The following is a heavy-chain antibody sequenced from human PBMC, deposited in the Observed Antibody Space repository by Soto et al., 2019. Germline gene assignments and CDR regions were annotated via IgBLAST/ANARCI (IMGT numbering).Heavy chain of an antibody. D-gene: IGHD3-9*01. Sequence: PGGSLRLSCAASGFTFSNAWMSWVRQAPGKGLEWVGRIKSKTDGGTTDYAAPVKGRFTISRDDSKNTLYLQMNSLKTEDTAVYYCTTWARYYDILTGYYNIPFDYWGQGTLVTVSS. CDR2: IKSKTDGGTT. V-gene: IGHV3-15*01. J-gene: IGHJ4*02. CDR3: TTWARYYDILTGYYNIPFDY. CDR1: GFTFSNAW.